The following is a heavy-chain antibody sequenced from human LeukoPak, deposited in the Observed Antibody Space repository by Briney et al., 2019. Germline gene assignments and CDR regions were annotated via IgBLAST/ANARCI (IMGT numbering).Heavy chain of an antibody. J-gene: IGHJ5*01. D-gene: IGHD3-22*01. Sequence: GGSLRLSCAASGFPFSIYSLNWVPRAPGKGLEWVSSISAGGDFVYYGGSVNGRLTMSRDNAKHSQHLQMDSLTAEDTAIYYCERDNYDRSNYAYIDSWGHGTLVTVSS. CDR2: ISAGGDFV. V-gene: IGHV3-21*01. CDR3: ERDNYDRSNYAYIDS. CDR1: GFPFSIYS.